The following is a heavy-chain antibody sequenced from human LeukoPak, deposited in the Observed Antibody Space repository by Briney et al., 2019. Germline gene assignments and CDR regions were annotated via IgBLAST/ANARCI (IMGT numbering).Heavy chain of an antibody. Sequence: VASVRVSCKASGYTFTGYYMHWVRQAPGQGPEWMGWINPNSGGTNYAQKFQGRVTMTRDTSISTAYMELSRLRSDDTAVYYCARAKVGATVFDYWGQGTLVTVSS. CDR2: INPNSGGT. J-gene: IGHJ4*02. CDR3: ARAKVGATVFDY. V-gene: IGHV1-2*02. CDR1: GYTFTGYY. D-gene: IGHD1-26*01.